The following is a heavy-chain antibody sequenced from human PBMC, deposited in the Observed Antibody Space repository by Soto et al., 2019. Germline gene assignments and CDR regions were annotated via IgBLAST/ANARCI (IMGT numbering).Heavy chain of an antibody. CDR2: VSYDGNKE. CDR3: GRWNDFDY. CDR1: GFTFSNYG. J-gene: IGHJ4*02. V-gene: IGHV3-30*03. D-gene: IGHD1-1*01. Sequence: GGSLRLSCAASGFTFSNYGMHWVRQAPGKGLEWVAAVSYDGNKEYYADSVKGRFTISRDNSKNTLSLQMNSLRIEDTALYYCGRWNDFDYWGQGALVTVSS.